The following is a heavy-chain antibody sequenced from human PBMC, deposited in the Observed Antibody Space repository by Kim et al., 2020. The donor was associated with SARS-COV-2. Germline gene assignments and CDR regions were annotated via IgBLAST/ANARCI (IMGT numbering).Heavy chain of an antibody. CDR1: GGTFSSYA. V-gene: IGHV1-69*13. Sequence: SVKVSCKASGGTFSSYAISWVRQAPGQGLEWMGGIIPIFGTANYAQKFQGRVTITADESTSTAYMELSSLRSEDTAVYYCARAYCSSTSCYPGYSSALDAFDIWGQWTMVTVSS. D-gene: IGHD2-2*01. CDR2: IIPIFGTA. CDR3: ARAYCSSTSCYPGYSSALDAFDI. J-gene: IGHJ3*02.